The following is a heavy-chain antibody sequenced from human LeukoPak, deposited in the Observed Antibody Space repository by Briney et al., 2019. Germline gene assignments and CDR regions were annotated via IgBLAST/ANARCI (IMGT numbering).Heavy chain of an antibody. Sequence: PGGSLRLSCAASGFTFNDKWLTWVRQAPGKGLEWVADIKEDGSEKNYVDSVKGRFTISRDNAKNSLHLQMNSLRDEDTAVYYCTTRAWLELWGQGILVTVSS. V-gene: IGHV3-7*01. D-gene: IGHD5-12*01. J-gene: IGHJ4*02. CDR2: IKEDGSEK. CDR3: TTRAWLEL. CDR1: GFTFNDKW.